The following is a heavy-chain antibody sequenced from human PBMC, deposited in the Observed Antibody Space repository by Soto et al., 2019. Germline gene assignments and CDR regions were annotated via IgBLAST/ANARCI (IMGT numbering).Heavy chain of an antibody. D-gene: IGHD6-19*01. CDR3: ASGIVVPGTDYYAMDV. CDR2: IYWDDDK. J-gene: IGHJ6*02. Sequence: QTTLKESGPTLVKPTQTLTLTCTVSGVSLSTSAVRVGWIRQPPGKALEWLAVIYWDDDKRYSPSLKSRLTITKDNSKNQVVLSMTTVDPADTATCYCASGIVVPGTDYYAMDVWGQGTAVAVSS. CDR1: GVSLSTSAVR. V-gene: IGHV2-5*02.